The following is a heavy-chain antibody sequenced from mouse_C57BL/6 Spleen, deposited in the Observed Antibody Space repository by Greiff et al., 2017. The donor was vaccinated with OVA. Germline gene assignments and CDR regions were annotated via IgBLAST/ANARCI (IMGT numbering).Heavy chain of an antibody. V-gene: IGHV5-16*01. CDR1: GFTFSDYY. CDR2: INYDGSST. J-gene: IGHJ4*01. D-gene: IGHD2-2*01. Sequence: DVKLVESEGGLVQPGSSMKLSCTASGFTFSDYYMAWVRQVPEKGLEWVANINYDGSSTYYLDSLKSRFIISRDNAKNILYLQLSSLKSEDTATYYCARSYGYTMDDWGQGTSVTVSS. CDR3: ARSYGYTMDD.